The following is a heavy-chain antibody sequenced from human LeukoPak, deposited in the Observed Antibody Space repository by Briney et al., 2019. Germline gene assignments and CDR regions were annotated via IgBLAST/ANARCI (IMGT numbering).Heavy chain of an antibody. V-gene: IGHV3-66*01. CDR1: GFSVTSNY. D-gene: IGHD5-12*01. J-gene: IGHJ4*02. CDR2: LYSSGYT. Sequence: GGSLRLSCAASGFSVTSNYMSWVRQAPGQGLEWVSVLYSSGYTKYADSVKGRFSISRDTSENTPSLHMNSLRAEDSAVYYCAAKGNGYTGTYVFAHWGRGTLVTVSS. CDR3: AAKGNGYTGTYVFAH.